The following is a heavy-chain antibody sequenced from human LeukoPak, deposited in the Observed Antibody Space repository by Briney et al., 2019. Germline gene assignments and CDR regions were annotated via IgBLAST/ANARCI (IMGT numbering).Heavy chain of an antibody. CDR2: IYYSGST. J-gene: IGHJ4*02. CDR1: GGSISSGGYY. D-gene: IGHD3-3*01. Sequence: TLSLTCTVSGGSISSGGYYWSWIRQHPGKGLEWIGDIYYSGSTYYNPSLKSQVTISVDTSKNQFSLKLSSVTAADTAVYYCARTYYDFWSGYYTGILGHYFDYWGQGTLVTVSS. V-gene: IGHV4-31*01. CDR3: ARTYYDFWSGYYTGILGHYFDY.